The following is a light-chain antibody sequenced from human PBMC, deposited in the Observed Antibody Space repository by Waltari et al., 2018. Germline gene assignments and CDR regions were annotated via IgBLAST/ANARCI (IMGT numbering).Light chain of an antibody. Sequence: QSVLTQPPSASGTPGQTVTIPCSGSNSNIATNYVCWYQQVPETAPTLLLYRNNQRPSGVPDRFSGSKSGTSASLAISGLRSEDEADYYCAAWDDSLSGWVFGGGTKLTVL. CDR2: RNN. J-gene: IGLJ3*02. V-gene: IGLV1-47*01. CDR1: NSNIATNY. CDR3: AAWDDSLSGWV.